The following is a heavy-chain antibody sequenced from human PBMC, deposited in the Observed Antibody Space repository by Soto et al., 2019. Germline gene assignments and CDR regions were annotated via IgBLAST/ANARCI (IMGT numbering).Heavy chain of an antibody. Sequence: QVQLVQSGAEVKKPGSSVKVSCKASGGTFSSYTISWVRQAPGQGLEWMGRIIPILGIANYAQKFQGRVTITGGKSTGKGYMGVRRLRFEDTAVDFWATGAFVATNNFHLFGIDGWGQGATVTVSS. J-gene: IGHJ6*02. CDR3: ATGAFVATNNFHLFGIDG. CDR1: GGTFSSYT. V-gene: IGHV1-69*02. D-gene: IGHD5-12*01. CDR2: IIPILGIA.